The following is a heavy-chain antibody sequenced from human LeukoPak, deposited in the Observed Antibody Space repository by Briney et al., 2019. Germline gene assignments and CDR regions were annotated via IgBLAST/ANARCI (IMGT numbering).Heavy chain of an antibody. CDR2: ITSSSSYI. D-gene: IGHD3-22*01. CDR1: GFTFSSYS. J-gene: IGHJ3*02. Sequence: PGGSLRLSCAASGFTFSSYSMNWVRQAPGKGLEWVSYITSSSSYIYYADSVKGRFTISRDNAKNSLYLQMNSLRAEDTAVYYCARVGYYDSSGYPAYDAFDIWGQGTMVTVSS. V-gene: IGHV3-21*01. CDR3: ARVGYYDSSGYPAYDAFDI.